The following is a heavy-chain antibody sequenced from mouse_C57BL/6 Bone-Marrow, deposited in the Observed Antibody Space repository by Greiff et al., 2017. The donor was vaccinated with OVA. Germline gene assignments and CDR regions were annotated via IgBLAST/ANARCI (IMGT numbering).Heavy chain of an antibody. CDR2: SRNKANDYTT. D-gene: IGHD1-1*01. V-gene: IGHV7-1*01. CDR1: GFTFSDFY. J-gene: IGHJ4*01. Sequence: EVMLVESGGGLVQSGRSLRLSCATSGFTFSDFYMEWVRQAPGKGLEWIAASRNKANDYTTEYSAYVKGRFIVSRDTSKSILYLQMNALRSEDTAIYYCAREARLLRAMDDWGQGTSVTVSS. CDR3: AREARLLRAMDD.